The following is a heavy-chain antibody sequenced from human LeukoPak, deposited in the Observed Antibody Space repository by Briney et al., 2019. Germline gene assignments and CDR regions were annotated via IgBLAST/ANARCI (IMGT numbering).Heavy chain of an antibody. CDR2: INPNSGGT. D-gene: IGHD3-3*01. J-gene: IGHJ4*02. CDR3: ATPTYYDFWSGYRS. V-gene: IGHV1-2*02. CDR1: GYTFTGYY. Sequence: ASVKVSCKASGYTFTGYYMHWVRQDPGQGLEWMGWINPNSGGTNYAQKFQGRVTMTRDTSISTAYMELSRLRSDDTAVYYCATPTYYDFWSGYRSWGQGTLVTVSS.